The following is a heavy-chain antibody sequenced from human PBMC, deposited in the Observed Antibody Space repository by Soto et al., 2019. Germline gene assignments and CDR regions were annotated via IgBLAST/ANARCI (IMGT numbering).Heavy chain of an antibody. CDR3: ARGTYRSKTDFDY. D-gene: IGHD6-13*01. CDR1: GFTFSDYY. Sequence: GGSLRLSCAASGFTFSDYYMTWIRQAPGSGLEWVSYSSSSSGTISYANSVKGRFTISRDNAQNSLYLQMTSLRAEDTAVYYCARGTYRSKTDFDYWGQGTLVTVSS. V-gene: IGHV3-11*01. J-gene: IGHJ4*02. CDR2: SSSSSGTI.